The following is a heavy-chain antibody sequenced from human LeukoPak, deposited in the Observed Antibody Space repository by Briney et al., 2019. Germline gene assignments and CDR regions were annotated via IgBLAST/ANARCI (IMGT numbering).Heavy chain of an antibody. D-gene: IGHD5-24*01. Sequence: ASVKVSCKAFGYTFTSNYMHWVRQAPGQGPDWMGVISPSGGSTTYAQKFQGRVTLTRDMSTSTDYLDLSSLRSEDTAVYYCARDNSVRDEAWWFNPWGQGTLVTVSS. CDR3: ARDNSVRDEAWWFNP. CDR2: ISPSGGST. CDR1: GYTFTSNY. J-gene: IGHJ5*02. V-gene: IGHV1-46*01.